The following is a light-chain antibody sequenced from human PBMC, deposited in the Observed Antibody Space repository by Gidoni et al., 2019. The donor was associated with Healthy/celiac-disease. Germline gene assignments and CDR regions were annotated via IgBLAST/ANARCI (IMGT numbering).Light chain of an antibody. CDR3: NSRDSSGNHVG. V-gene: IGLV3-19*01. Sequence: SYELTQDPAVSVALGQTVRITCQGDSLRSDYASWYQQKPGQAPVLVIYGKNNRPSGITDRCSGSCSVNTAYITITEDQAEDEADYYCNSRDSSGNHVGFGGGTKLTVL. CDR1: SLRSDY. CDR2: GKN. J-gene: IGLJ2*01.